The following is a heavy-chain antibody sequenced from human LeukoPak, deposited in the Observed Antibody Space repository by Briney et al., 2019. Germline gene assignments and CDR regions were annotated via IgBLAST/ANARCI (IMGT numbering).Heavy chain of an antibody. CDR2: ISYDGSNK. CDR1: GFTFSNYG. CDR3: AKHGENYYGSGSHAY. J-gene: IGHJ4*02. D-gene: IGHD3-10*01. Sequence: PGRSLRLSCAASGFTFSNYGMNWVRQAPGKGLEWVAVISYDGSNKYSADSVKGRFTISRDNSKNTLYLEMNSLRAEDTAVYYCAKHGENYYGSGSHAYWGQGTLVTVSS. V-gene: IGHV3-30*18.